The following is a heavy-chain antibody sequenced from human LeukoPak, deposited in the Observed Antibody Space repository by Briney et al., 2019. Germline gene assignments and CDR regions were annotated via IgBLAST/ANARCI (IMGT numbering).Heavy chain of an antibody. CDR2: INHSGST. D-gene: IGHD2-15*01. V-gene: IGHV4-34*01. J-gene: IGHJ4*02. CDR3: ARAQGVVVVVNSPPFFDY. CDR1: GGSFSGYY. Sequence: SETLSLTCAVYGGSFSGYYWSWIRQPPGKGLEWIGEINHSGSTNHNPSLKSRVTISVDTSKNQFSLKLSSVTAADTAVYYCARAQGVVVVVNSPPFFDYWGQGTLVTVSS.